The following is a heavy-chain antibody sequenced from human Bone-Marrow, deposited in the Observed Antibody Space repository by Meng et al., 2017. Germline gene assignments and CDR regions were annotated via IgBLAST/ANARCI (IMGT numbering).Heavy chain of an antibody. D-gene: IGHD3-22*01. CDR3: ARTPYYYDSSGYKEYFQH. CDR2: IYHSGST. J-gene: IGHJ1*01. Sequence: SETLSLTCAVSGYSISSGYYCGWIRQPPGKGLEWIGSIYHSGSTYYNPSLKSRVTISVDTSKNQFSLKLSPVTAADTAVYYCARTPYYYDSSGYKEYFQHWGQGTLVTVSS. CDR1: GYSISSGYY. V-gene: IGHV4-38-2*01.